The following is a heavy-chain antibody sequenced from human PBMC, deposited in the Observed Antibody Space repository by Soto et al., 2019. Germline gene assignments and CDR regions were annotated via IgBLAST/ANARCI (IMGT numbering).Heavy chain of an antibody. Sequence: PGGSLRLSCAASGFTFSNYGMHWVRQAPGKGLEWVAVISYDGSNKYYADSVKGRFTISRDNSKNTLYLQMNSLRAEDTAVYYWANPEYSGSGSGPYYYSGRAVGGQGTRVTVSS. CDR1: GFTFSNYG. CDR3: ANPEYSGSGSGPYYYSGRAV. D-gene: IGHD6-13*01. V-gene: IGHV3-30*18. J-gene: IGHJ6*02. CDR2: ISYDGSNK.